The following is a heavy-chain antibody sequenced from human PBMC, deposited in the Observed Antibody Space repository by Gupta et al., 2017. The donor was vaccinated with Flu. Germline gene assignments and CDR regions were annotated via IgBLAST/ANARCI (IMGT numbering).Heavy chain of an antibody. J-gene: IGHJ4*02. CDR3: ARANSSGWAPDFDY. CDR1: GYTFNSYY. Sequence: QVQLVQSGAEVKKPGASVKVSCKASGYTFNSYYMHWVRQAPGQGLEWMGMINPSGGSTDYAQKFQGRVTMTRDTSTSIVYMELSSLRSEDTAVYYCARANSSGWAPDFDYWGQGTLVTVSS. V-gene: IGHV1-46*02. D-gene: IGHD6-19*01. CDR2: INPSGGST.